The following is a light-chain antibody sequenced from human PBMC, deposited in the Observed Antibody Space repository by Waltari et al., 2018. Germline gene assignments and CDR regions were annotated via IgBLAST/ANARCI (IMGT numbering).Light chain of an antibody. CDR3: QSGDSTYTVL. J-gene: IGLJ2*01. CDR1: ILPRKY. CDR2: KDT. Sequence: SSELTQPPSVSVSPGQTARIPCSGNILPRKYAYWYQQKPGLAPVVVIFKDTERPSGIPDRFSGSTSGTEVTLTITGVQADDAADYYCQSGDSTYTVLFGGGTKLTVL. V-gene: IGLV3-25*03.